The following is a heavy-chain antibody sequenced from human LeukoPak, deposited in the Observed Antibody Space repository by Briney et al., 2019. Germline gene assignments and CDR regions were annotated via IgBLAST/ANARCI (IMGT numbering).Heavy chain of an antibody. CDR1: GGSISSSSYY. CDR2: IYYSGST. V-gene: IGHV4-39*02. J-gene: IGHJ5*02. D-gene: IGHD6-13*01. Sequence: SETLSLTCTVSGGSISSSSYYWGWIRQPPGKGLEWIGSIYYSGSTYYNPSLKSRVTISVDTSKNQFSLKLSSVTAADTAVYYCAREIGSSWYWFDPWGQGTLVTVSS. CDR3: AREIGSSWYWFDP.